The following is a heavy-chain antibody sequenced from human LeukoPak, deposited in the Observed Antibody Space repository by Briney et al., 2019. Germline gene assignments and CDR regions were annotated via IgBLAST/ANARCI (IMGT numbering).Heavy chain of an antibody. V-gene: IGHV4-4*02. Sequence: SETLSLTCAVSGGSISSSNWWSWVRPPPGKGLEWIGEIYHSGSTNYNPSLKSRVTISVDTSKNQFSLKVSSVTAADTAVYYCASLTTADAFDIWGQGTMVTVSS. CDR3: ASLTTADAFDI. CDR2: IYHSGST. J-gene: IGHJ3*02. D-gene: IGHD3-22*01. CDR1: GGSISSSNW.